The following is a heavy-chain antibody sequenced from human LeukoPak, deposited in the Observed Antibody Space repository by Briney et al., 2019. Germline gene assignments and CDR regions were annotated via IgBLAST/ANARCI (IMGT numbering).Heavy chain of an antibody. CDR1: GFSFDDYG. CDR2: INWNGDST. J-gene: IGHJ4*02. CDR3: ARDLRVVITGSFDS. V-gene: IGHV3-20*04. D-gene: IGHD3-22*01. Sequence: PGGSLRLSCAASGFSFDDYGLTWVRQAPGKRLEWVSGINWNGDSTDYADSVKGRFTISRDNAKNSLYLQMNSLRAEDTALYYCARDLRVVITGSFDSWGQGTLVTVSS.